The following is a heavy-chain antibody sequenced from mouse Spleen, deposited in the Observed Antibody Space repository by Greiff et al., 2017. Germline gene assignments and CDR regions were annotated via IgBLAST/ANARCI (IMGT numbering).Heavy chain of an antibody. CDR3: ARRGYRYDGYAMDY. CDR1: GFTFSSYA. V-gene: IGHV5-9-3*01. Sequence: EVQVVESGGGLVKPGGSLKLSCAASGFTFSSYAMSWVRQTPEKRLEWVATISSGGSYTYYPDSVKGRFTISRDNAKNTLYLQMSSLRSEDTAMYYCARRGYRYDGYAMDYWGQETSVTVSS. D-gene: IGHD2-14*01. CDR2: ISSGGSYT. J-gene: IGHJ4*01.